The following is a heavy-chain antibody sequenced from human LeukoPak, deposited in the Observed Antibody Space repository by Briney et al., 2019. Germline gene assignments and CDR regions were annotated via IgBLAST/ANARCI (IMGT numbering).Heavy chain of an antibody. D-gene: IGHD3-10*01. J-gene: IGHJ4*02. Sequence: ASVKVSCKASGYTFTSYGITWVRQAPGQGLEWMGWITPYNGKTSYAQKLQGRVTMATDTSTSTAYMELRSLRSDDTAAYYCGRDYYGSGRANCDYWGQGTLVTVSS. V-gene: IGHV1-18*01. CDR3: GRDYYGSGRANCDY. CDR1: GYTFTSYG. CDR2: ITPYNGKT.